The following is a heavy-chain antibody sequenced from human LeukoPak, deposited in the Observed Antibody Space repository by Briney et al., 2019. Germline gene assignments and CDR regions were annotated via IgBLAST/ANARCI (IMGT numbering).Heavy chain of an antibody. CDR2: IYHSGST. D-gene: IGHD3-10*01. V-gene: IGHV4-38-2*02. J-gene: IGHJ4*02. Sequence: SETLSHTCTVSGYSISSGYYWGWIRQPPGKGLEWIGSIYHSGSTYYNPSLKSRVTISVDTSKNQFSLKLSSVTAADTAVYYCARDTMVRGVNYWGQGTLVTVSS. CDR1: GYSISSGYY. CDR3: ARDTMVRGVNY.